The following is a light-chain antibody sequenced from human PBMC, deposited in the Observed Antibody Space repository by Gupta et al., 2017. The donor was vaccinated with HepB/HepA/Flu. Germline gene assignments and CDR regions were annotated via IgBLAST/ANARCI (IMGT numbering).Light chain of an antibody. Sequence: DIQMTQSPSSLSASVGDRVTITCRASQSISSYLNWYQQKPGKAPKLLIYAASSWQSGVPSRFSGSGSGTDFTLTISSRQPEDFATYYCQQRYSTPDTFGKGTKLEIK. CDR2: AAS. CDR3: QQRYSTPDT. J-gene: IGKJ2*01. V-gene: IGKV1-39*01. CDR1: QSISSY.